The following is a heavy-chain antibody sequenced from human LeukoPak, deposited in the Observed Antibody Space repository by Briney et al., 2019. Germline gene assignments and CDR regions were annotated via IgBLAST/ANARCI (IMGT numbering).Heavy chain of an antibody. CDR3: AREGYGDPLDY. J-gene: IGHJ4*02. CDR2: IYTSGST. V-gene: IGHV4-61*02. Sequence: SQTLSLTCTVSGGSISSGSYYWSWIRQPAGKGLEWIGRIYTSGSTNYNPPLKSRVTISVDTSKNQFSLKLSSVTAADTAVYYCAREGYGDPLDYWGQGTLVTVSS. CDR1: GGSISSGSYY. D-gene: IGHD4-17*01.